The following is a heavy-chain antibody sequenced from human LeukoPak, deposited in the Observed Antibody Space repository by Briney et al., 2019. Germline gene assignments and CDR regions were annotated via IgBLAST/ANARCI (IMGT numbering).Heavy chain of an antibody. J-gene: IGHJ4*02. Sequence: SVKVSCKASGGTFSSYAISWVRQAPGQGLEWMGGIIPIFGTASYAQKFQGRVTITTDESTSTAYMELSSLRSEDTAVYYCARSAMVKYFFDYWGQGTLVTVSS. V-gene: IGHV1-69*05. CDR3: ARSAMVKYFFDY. CDR1: GGTFSSYA. CDR2: IIPIFGTA. D-gene: IGHD5-18*01.